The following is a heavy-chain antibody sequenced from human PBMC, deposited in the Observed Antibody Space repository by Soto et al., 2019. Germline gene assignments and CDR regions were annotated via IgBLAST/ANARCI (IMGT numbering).Heavy chain of an antibody. CDR3: ARIGGGIAARPNWSDP. J-gene: IGHJ5*02. V-gene: IGHV2-26*01. Sequence: FGPTLVNPTETLTLTCTVSGFSFSNARMGVSWIRQPPGKALEWLAHIFSNDGKSYSTSLKSRLAISKDTSKSQVVLTMTNMDPVDTATYYCARIGGGIAARPNWSDPWGQGTLVTVSS. CDR2: IFSNDGK. D-gene: IGHD6-6*01. CDR1: GFSFSNARMG.